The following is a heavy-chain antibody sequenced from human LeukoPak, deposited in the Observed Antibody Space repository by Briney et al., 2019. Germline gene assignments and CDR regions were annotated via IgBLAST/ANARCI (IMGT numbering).Heavy chain of an antibody. D-gene: IGHD5-24*01. CDR1: GFTFSNYW. Sequence: GGSQRLSCAASGFTFSNYWMSWVRQAPGKGLEWVANIKQDGSEKYYVDSVKGRFTISRDNAKNSLYLQMNSLRVEDTAVYYCARGVPTILGYWGQGTLVTVSS. J-gene: IGHJ4*02. CDR2: IKQDGSEK. V-gene: IGHV3-7*01. CDR3: ARGVPTILGY.